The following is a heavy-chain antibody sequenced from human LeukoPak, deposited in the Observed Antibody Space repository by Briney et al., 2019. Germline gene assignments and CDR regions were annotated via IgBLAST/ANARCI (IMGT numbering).Heavy chain of an antibody. CDR2: ISAYNGNT. J-gene: IGHJ5*02. CDR3: ARSAAAAIWFDP. CDR1: GYTFTSYG. D-gene: IGHD6-13*01. V-gene: IGHV1-18*01. Sequence: ASVKVSCKASGYTFTSYGISWVRQAPGQGLEWMGWISAYNGNTNYAQKLQGRVTMTADTSTSTAYMELRSLRSDDTAVYYCARSAAAAIWFDPWGQGTLVTVSS.